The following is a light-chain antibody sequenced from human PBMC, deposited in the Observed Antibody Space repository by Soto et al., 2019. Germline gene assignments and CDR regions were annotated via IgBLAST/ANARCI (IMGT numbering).Light chain of an antibody. V-gene: IGLV2-11*01. CDR3: CSFAGGYTYV. J-gene: IGLJ1*01. Sequence: QSALTQPRSVSGSPGQSVTISCTGTSSDVGGYNYVSWYQQHPGKAPKLMIYDVSKRPSGVPDRFSGSKSGNTASLTISGLQAEDEADFYCCSFAGGYTYVFGPGTKVT. CDR2: DVS. CDR1: SSDVGGYNY.